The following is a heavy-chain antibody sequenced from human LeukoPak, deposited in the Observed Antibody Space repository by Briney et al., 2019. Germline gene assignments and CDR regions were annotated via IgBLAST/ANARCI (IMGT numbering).Heavy chain of an antibody. V-gene: IGHV4-39*07. J-gene: IGHJ5*02. Sequence: SETLSLTCTVSGGSISSSSYYWGWIRQPPGKGLEWIGSIYYSGSTYYNPSLKSRVTISVDTSKNQFSLKLSSVTAADTAVYYCARDGTTVTDNWFDPWGQGTLVTVSS. CDR1: GGSISSSSYY. D-gene: IGHD4-17*01. CDR3: ARDGTTVTDNWFDP. CDR2: IYYSGST.